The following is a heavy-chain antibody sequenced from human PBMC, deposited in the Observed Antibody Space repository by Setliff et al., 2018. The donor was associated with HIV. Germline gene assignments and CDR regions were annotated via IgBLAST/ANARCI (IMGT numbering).Heavy chain of an antibody. CDR1: GGSISSSNYY. V-gene: IGHV4-39*07. CDR2: IYYSGST. Sequence: SETLSLTCTVSGGSISSSNYYWGWIRQPPGKGLEWIGSIYYSGSTYYNSSLNSRVTISVDTSKNQFSLNLSSVTAADTAIYYCARVPTSSWYVTTQRTKEYFHHWGQGTLVTVSS. J-gene: IGHJ1*01. D-gene: IGHD6-13*01. CDR3: ARVPTSSWYVTTQRTKEYFHH.